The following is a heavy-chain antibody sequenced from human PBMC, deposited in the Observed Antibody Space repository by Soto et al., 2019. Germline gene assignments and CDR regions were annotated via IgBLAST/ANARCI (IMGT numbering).Heavy chain of an antibody. D-gene: IGHD3-10*01. CDR1: GFTFSSYA. Sequence: EVQLLESGGGLVQPGGCLRLSCAASGFTFSSYAMSWVRQAPGKGLEWVSAISGSGGSTYYADSVKGRFTISRDNSKNTLYLQMNSLRAEDTAVYYCARPKYGSGSYTYYFDYWGQGTLVTVSS. CDR2: ISGSGGST. V-gene: IGHV3-23*01. J-gene: IGHJ4*02. CDR3: ARPKYGSGSYTYYFDY.